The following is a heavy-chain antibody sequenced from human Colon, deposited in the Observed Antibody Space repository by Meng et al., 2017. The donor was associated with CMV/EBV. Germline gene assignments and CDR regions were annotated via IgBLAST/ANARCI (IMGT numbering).Heavy chain of an antibody. CDR3: AARYGGSYYVLY. Sequence: GESLKISCKGSGYIFTSYWIGWVRQMPGKGLEWMGVVYPGDSDTRYSPSFQGQVTISADKSISTACLEWTSLKASDTAMYYCAARYGGSYYVLYWGQGTLVTVSS. D-gene: IGHD1-26*01. J-gene: IGHJ4*02. CDR2: VYPGDSDT. V-gene: IGHV5-51*01. CDR1: GYIFTSYW.